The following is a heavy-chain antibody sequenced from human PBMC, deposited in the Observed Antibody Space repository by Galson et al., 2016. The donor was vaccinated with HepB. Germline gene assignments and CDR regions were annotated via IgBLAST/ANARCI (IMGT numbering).Heavy chain of an antibody. J-gene: IGHJ4*02. CDR2: INTNSNNI. V-gene: IGHV3-48*02. Sequence: SLRLSCAASGFTFSSFSMNWVRQAPGKGLEWVSYINTNSNNIRYADSVMGRFIISSDNVRNSLYLQMNSLRDEDTAFYYCARDRDWAFDYWGRGVLVTVSS. CDR3: ARDRDWAFDY. D-gene: IGHD3/OR15-3a*01. CDR1: GFTFSSFS.